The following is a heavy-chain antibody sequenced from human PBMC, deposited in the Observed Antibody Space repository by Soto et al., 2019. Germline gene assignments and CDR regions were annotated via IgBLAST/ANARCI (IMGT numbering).Heavy chain of an antibody. CDR3: AASGYSSSRLDY. J-gene: IGHJ4*02. Sequence: GGSLRLSCAASGFTFSSYGMHWVRQAPGKGLEWVAVIWYDGSNKYYADSVKGRFTISRDNSKNTLYLQMNSLRAEDMAVYYCAASGYSSSRLDYWGQGTLVPVSS. CDR2: IWYDGSNK. D-gene: IGHD6-13*01. CDR1: GFTFSSYG. V-gene: IGHV3-33*01.